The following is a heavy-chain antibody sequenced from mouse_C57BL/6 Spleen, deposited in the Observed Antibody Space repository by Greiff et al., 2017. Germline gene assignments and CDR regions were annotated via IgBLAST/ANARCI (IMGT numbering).Heavy chain of an antibody. D-gene: IGHD2-3*01. CDR3: ARDDDGYFDY. CDR2: INYDGGST. Sequence: EVKLMESEGGLVQPGSSMKLSCTASGFTFSDYYMAWVRQVPEKGLEWVANINYDGGSTYYLDSLKSRFILSRDNAKNILYMQMSSLKSEDTATYYCARDDDGYFDYWGQGTTLTVSS. J-gene: IGHJ2*01. V-gene: IGHV5-16*01. CDR1: GFTFSDYY.